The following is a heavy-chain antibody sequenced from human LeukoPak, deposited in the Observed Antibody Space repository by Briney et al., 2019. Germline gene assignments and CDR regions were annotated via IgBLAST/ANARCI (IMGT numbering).Heavy chain of an antibody. D-gene: IGHD3-3*01. J-gene: IGHJ4*02. V-gene: IGHV1-46*01. CDR3: ARDHFDYDFWSGYHQPYYFGY. CDR2: INPSGGST. Sequence: GSVKVSCKASGYTFTSYYMHWVRQAPGQGLEWMGIINPSGGSTSYAQKFQGRVTMTRDTSTSTVYMELSSLRSEDTAVYYCARDHFDYDFWSGYHQPYYFGYWGQGTLVTDSS. CDR1: GYTFTSYY.